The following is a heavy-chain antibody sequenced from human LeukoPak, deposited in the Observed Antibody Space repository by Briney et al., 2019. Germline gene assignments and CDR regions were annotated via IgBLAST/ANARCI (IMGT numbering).Heavy chain of an antibody. CDR2: IYHSGST. V-gene: IGHV4-30-2*01. Sequence: SETLSLTCTVSGGSISSGGYSWSWIRQPPGKGLEWIGYIYHSGSTYYNPSLKSRVTISVDRSKNQFSLKLSSVTAADTAVYYCARGWLQSMGFFDYWGQGTLVTVSS. D-gene: IGHD5-24*01. CDR1: GGSISSGGYS. J-gene: IGHJ4*02. CDR3: ARGWLQSMGFFDY.